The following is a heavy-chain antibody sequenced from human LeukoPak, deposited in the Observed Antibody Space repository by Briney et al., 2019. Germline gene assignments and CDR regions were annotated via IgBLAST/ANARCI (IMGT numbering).Heavy chain of an antibody. D-gene: IGHD4-17*01. CDR2: MNPNSGNT. CDR3: ARVGPRRMTTVTRGLGY. V-gene: IGHV1-8*01. Sequence: ASVKVSCKASGYTFTSYDINWVRQATGQGLEWMGWMNPNSGNTGNAQTFQGRVTMTRNTSISTAYMELSSLRSEDTAVYYCARVGPRRMTTVTRGLGYWGQGTLVTVSS. J-gene: IGHJ4*02. CDR1: GYTFTSYD.